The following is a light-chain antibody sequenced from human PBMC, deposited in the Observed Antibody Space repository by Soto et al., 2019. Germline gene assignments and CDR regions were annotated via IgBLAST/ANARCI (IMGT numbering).Light chain of an antibody. Sequence: DVQVTQSTSSVCASVGDRVTITCWASHGLGNDLGWYQQKPGKAPKRLIYAASSLLSGVPSRFSGSGSETEFTLTISSLQPDDFATYYCQHYSSYSEAFGQGTKVDIK. CDR2: AAS. CDR3: QHYSSYSEA. J-gene: IGKJ1*01. V-gene: IGKV1-17*01. CDR1: HGLGND.